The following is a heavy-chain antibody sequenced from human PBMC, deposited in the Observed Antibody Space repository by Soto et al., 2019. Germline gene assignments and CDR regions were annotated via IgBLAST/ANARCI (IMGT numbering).Heavy chain of an antibody. J-gene: IGHJ4*02. Sequence: SETLSLTCTVSDGSISNFYWSWIRQPPGKGLEWIGYISSSGNTNYNPSLKSRVSISVDTSKNQFSLNLTSVTAADTAVYYCARAPLVLTRSYFDSWGQGTPVTVSS. D-gene: IGHD3-9*01. CDR2: ISSSGNT. V-gene: IGHV4-59*01. CDR3: ARAPLVLTRSYFDS. CDR1: DGSISNFY.